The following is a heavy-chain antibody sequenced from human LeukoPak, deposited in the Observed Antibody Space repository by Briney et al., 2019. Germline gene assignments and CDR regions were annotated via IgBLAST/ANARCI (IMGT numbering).Heavy chain of an antibody. CDR3: ARTYGSGSYAFDI. CDR1: GGPISSEY. Sequence: SETLSLTRTVSGGPISSEYWSWIRQPPGKGLEWIGYIYYSGSTNYNPSLESRVTISIDTSKKQFSLKLTSVTAADTAVYYCARTYGSGSYAFDIWGQGTMVTVSS. CDR2: IYYSGST. D-gene: IGHD3-10*01. V-gene: IGHV4-59*08. J-gene: IGHJ3*02.